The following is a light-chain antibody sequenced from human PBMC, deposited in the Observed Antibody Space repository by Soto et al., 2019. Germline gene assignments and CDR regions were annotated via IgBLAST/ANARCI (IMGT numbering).Light chain of an antibody. CDR2: DAS. CDR3: QQYESYPYT. V-gene: IGKV1-5*01. Sequence: DIQMTQSPSTLSASVGDRVTISCWASQSIQTWLAWYQQRPGKAPNLLIFDASDLASGVSSRFSGSGSGAEFTLTISSLQADDFATYYCQQYESYPYTFGRGTRLEIK. J-gene: IGKJ2*01. CDR1: QSIQTW.